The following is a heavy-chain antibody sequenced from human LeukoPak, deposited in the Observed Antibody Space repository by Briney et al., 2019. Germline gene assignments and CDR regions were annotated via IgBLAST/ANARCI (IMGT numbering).Heavy chain of an antibody. D-gene: IGHD2-2*02. V-gene: IGHV4-4*07. CDR1: GGSISSYY. CDR3: ARGPYCSSTSCYKGYNWFDP. Sequence: PSETLSVTCTVSGGSISSYYWSWIRQPAGKGLEWIGRIYTSGSTNYNPSLKSRVTMSVDTSKNQFSLKLSSVTAADTAVYYCARGPYCSSTSCYKGYNWFDPWGQGTLVTVSS. J-gene: IGHJ5*02. CDR2: IYTSGST.